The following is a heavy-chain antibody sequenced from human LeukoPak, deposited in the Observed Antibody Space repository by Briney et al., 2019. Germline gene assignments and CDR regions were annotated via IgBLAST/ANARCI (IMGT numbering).Heavy chain of an antibody. CDR3: ASGRRRGVISYYYMDV. D-gene: IGHD3-10*01. V-gene: IGHV1-69*13. CDR2: IIPIFGTA. J-gene: IGHJ6*03. Sequence: ASVKVSCRASGYTFTSYYMHWVRQAPGQGLEWMGVIIPIFGTANYAQKFQGRVTITADESTSTAYMELSSLRSEDTAVYYCASGRRRGVISYYYMDVWGKGTTVTISS. CDR1: GYTFTSYY.